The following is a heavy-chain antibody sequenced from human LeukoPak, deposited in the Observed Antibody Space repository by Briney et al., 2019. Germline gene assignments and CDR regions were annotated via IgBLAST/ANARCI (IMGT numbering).Heavy chain of an antibody. V-gene: IGHV4-59*08. J-gene: IGHJ6*02. CDR1: GGSITSYY. D-gene: IGHD2-2*01. CDR2: IYYSGYN. Sequence: SETLSLTCTVSGGSITSYYWSWIRQPPGKGLEWIGYIYYSGYNNYNPSPKSRVTISLDTSKNQFSLRLTSVTAADTAVYYCARGTCTSSSCYAGDYGMDVWGQGTPVTVSS. CDR3: ARGTCTSSSCYAGDYGMDV.